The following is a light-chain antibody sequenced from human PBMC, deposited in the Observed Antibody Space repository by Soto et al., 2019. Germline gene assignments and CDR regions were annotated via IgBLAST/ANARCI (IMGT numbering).Light chain of an antibody. V-gene: IGKV1-39*01. CDR1: QSIGTH. J-gene: IGKJ2*01. CDR2: GAS. CDR3: QQSQSYPRT. Sequence: DIQMTQSPSSLSASVGDRVTVTCRASQSIGTHLHWYQQKSGQAPKLLIYGASNLQSGVPSRFAGSGSGTDFTLTVTSLQPEDFATYYCQQSQSYPRTFGQGTKVDIK.